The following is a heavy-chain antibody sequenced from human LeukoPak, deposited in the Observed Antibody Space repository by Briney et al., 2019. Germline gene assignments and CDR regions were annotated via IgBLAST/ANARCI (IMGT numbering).Heavy chain of an antibody. CDR1: GYSFSSYW. CDR3: ARQRSLDY. V-gene: IGHV5-51*01. Sequence: GESLKISCQGSGYSFSSYWIGWVRQMPGKGLEWMGIIYPGDSETRYSPSFQGQVTMSADKSINTAYLQWSSLKASDTAMYYCARQRSLDYWGQGTLVTVSS. CDR2: IYPGDSET. J-gene: IGHJ4*02.